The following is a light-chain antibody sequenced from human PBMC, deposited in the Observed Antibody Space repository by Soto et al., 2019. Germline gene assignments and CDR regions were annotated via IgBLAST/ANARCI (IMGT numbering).Light chain of an antibody. Sequence: DIQMTQSPSTLSASVGDRVTITCRASQSISSWLAWYQQKPGKAPKLLIYKASSLESGVASRFRGSGSGTEFTLTISSLQPDDFATYYCQQYNSSPWTFGQGTEVEIK. CDR3: QQYNSSPWT. V-gene: IGKV1-5*03. J-gene: IGKJ1*01. CDR2: KAS. CDR1: QSISSW.